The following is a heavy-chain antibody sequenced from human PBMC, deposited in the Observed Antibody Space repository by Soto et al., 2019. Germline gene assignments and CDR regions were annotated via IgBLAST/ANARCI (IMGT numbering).Heavy chain of an antibody. CDR3: ARDSVWWLGREQLVLGYYGMDV. V-gene: IGHV4-59*01. Sequence: SETLSLTCTVSGGSISSYYWSWIRQPPGKGLEWIGYIYYSGSTNYNPSLKSRVTISVDTSKNQFSLKLSSVTAADTAVYYCARDSVWWLGREQLVLGYYGMDVWGQGTTVTVSS. J-gene: IGHJ6*02. CDR1: GGSISSYY. CDR2: IYYSGST. D-gene: IGHD6-13*01.